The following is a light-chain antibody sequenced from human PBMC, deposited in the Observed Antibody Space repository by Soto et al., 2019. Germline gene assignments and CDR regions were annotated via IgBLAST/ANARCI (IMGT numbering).Light chain of an antibody. Sequence: EIVLTQSPGSLSLSPGERATLSCRASQSVDSSFFAWYQQKPGQAPRLLIYGASNRATGIPDRFSGRGSGTDFTLTIRRLEPEDFAVYYCQQYVSSVTFGQGTKVEIK. CDR1: QSVDSSF. CDR3: QQYVSSVT. CDR2: GAS. V-gene: IGKV3-20*01. J-gene: IGKJ1*01.